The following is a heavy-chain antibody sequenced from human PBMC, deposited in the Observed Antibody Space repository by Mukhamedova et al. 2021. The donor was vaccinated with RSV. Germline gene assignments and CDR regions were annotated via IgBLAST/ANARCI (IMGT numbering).Heavy chain of an antibody. Sequence: QAPGQGLEWMGRIIPMFSTPNYAQKFQGRVTITADESTSTAYMELSSLTSEDTAVYYCASGARMDAFDIWGQGTMVTVSS. CDR2: IIPMFSTP. CDR3: ASGARMDAFDI. J-gene: IGHJ3*02. V-gene: IGHV1-69*15. D-gene: IGHD1-26*01.